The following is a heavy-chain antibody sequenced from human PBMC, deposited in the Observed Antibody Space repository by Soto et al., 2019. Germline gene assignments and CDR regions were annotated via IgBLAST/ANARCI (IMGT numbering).Heavy chain of an antibody. CDR1: GYTFTTYV. Sequence: ASVKVSCKASGYTFTTYVIHWVRQAPGQRLEWMAWVNADSGITKSSQEFRDRVTFTRDTSTNTVYMEMTSLRFEDTAIYYCAREVVRGVQFDYWGQGTLVTVSS. D-gene: IGHD3-10*01. CDR2: VNADSGIT. J-gene: IGHJ4*02. CDR3: AREVVRGVQFDY. V-gene: IGHV1-3*01.